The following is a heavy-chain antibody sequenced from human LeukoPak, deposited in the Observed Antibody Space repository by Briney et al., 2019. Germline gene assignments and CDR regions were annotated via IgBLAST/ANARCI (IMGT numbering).Heavy chain of an antibody. Sequence: GGSLRLSCAVSGFTFSSYTMHWVRQAPGKGLEWVSSISSTKTYIYYGDSVKGRFTISRDNAKNSLYLQMNNLRADDTALYYCARGVTAGDYWGQGTLVTVSS. V-gene: IGHV3-21*01. CDR3: ARGVTAGDY. CDR1: GFTFSSYT. CDR2: ISSTKTYI. J-gene: IGHJ4*02. D-gene: IGHD2-21*02.